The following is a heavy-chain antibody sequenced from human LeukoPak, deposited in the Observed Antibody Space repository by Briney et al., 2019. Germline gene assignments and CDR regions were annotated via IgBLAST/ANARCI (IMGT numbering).Heavy chain of an antibody. CDR1: GDSISSGGHY. Sequence: SETLSLTCSVSGDSISSGGHYWSWIRQYPGKGLEWIGYIYYSGSTYYNPSLESRVTISVDTSKNQFSLKLSSVTAADTAVYYCARDREYYYGSGSLGSYYYGMDVWGQGTTVTVSS. D-gene: IGHD3-10*01. CDR2: IYYSGST. CDR3: ARDREYYYGSGSLGSYYYGMDV. V-gene: IGHV4-31*03. J-gene: IGHJ6*02.